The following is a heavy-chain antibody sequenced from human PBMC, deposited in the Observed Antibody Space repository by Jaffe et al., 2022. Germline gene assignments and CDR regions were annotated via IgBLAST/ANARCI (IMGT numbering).Heavy chain of an antibody. CDR2: IYWDDDK. J-gene: IGHJ4*02. Sequence: QITLKESGPTLVKPTQTLTLTCTFSGFSLSTSGVGVGWIRQPPGKALEWLALIYWDDDKRYSPSLKSRLTITKDTSKNQVVLTMTNMDPVDTATYYCAHKRPLLWFGELSSYFDYWGQGTLVTVSS. CDR1: GFSLSTSGVG. CDR3: AHKRPLLWFGELSSYFDY. V-gene: IGHV2-5*02. D-gene: IGHD3-10*01.